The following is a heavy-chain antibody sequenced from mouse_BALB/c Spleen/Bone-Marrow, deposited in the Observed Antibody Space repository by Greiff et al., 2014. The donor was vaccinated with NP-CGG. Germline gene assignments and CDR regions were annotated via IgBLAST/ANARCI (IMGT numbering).Heavy chain of an antibody. J-gene: IGHJ1*01. CDR3: ARRGVHYWYFDV. V-gene: IGHV1-9*01. Sequence: VKLVESGAELMKPGASVKISCKATGYTFSSYWMEWVKQRPGHGLEWIGEILPGSGSSNYNEKFKGKATFTADTSSNTAYMQLSSLTSEDSDVYYCARRGVHYWYFDVWGAGTTVTVSS. CDR1: GYTFSSYW. CDR2: ILPGSGSS.